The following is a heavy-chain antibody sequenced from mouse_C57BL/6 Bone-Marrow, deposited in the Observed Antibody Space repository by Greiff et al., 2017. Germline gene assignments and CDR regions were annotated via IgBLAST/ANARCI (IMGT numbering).Heavy chain of an antibody. J-gene: IGHJ2*01. CDR1: GYTFPTSW. V-gene: IGHV1-63*01. Sequence: QVQLQQSGAELVRPGTSVKMSCKASGYTFPTSWIGWPKRRPGLGLGWIGDIYPGGGYTNYNEKFKGKATLTADKSSSTAYMQFSSLTSEDSAIYYCAREDDYDGGLDYWGQGTTLTVSS. D-gene: IGHD2-4*01. CDR3: AREDDYDGGLDY. CDR2: IYPGGGYT.